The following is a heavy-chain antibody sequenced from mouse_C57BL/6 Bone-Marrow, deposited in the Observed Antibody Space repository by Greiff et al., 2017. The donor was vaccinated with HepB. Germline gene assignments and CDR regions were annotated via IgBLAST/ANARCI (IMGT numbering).Heavy chain of an antibody. CDR2: ISDGGSYT. Sequence: EVKVEESGGGLVKPGGSLKLSCAASGFTFSSYAMSWVRQTPEKRLEWVATISDGGSYTYYPDNVKGRFTISRDNAKNNLYLQMSHLKSEDTAVYYCADYCYGSSPFAYWGQGTLVTVSA. CDR3: ADYCYGSSPFAY. D-gene: IGHD1-1*01. CDR1: GFTFSSYA. V-gene: IGHV5-4*03. J-gene: IGHJ3*01.